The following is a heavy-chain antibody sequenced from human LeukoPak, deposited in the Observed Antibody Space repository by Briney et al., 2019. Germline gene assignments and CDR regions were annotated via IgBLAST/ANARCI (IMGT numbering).Heavy chain of an antibody. V-gene: IGHV3-30*18. Sequence: PGGSLRLSCAASGFTFSSYGMHWVRQAPGKGLEWVAVISYDGSNKYYADSVKGRFTISRDNSKNTLYLQMNSLRAEDTAVYYCAKEWGAGSDAFDIWGQGTMVTVSS. CDR3: AKEWGAGSDAFDI. J-gene: IGHJ3*02. CDR1: GFTFSSYG. CDR2: ISYDGSNK. D-gene: IGHD1-26*01.